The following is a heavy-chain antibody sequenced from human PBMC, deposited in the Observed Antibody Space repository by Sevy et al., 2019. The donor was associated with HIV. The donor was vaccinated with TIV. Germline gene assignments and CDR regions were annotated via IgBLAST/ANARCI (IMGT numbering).Heavy chain of an antibody. J-gene: IGHJ6*02. D-gene: IGHD6-19*01. CDR2: ISSSSSYI. CDR3: ARAYTSFSSGWYKDYYGMDV. V-gene: IGHV3-21*01. Sequence: GGSLRLSCAASGFTFSSYSMNWVRQAPGKGLEWVSSISSSSSYIYYADSVKGPFTISRDNAKNSLYLQMNSLRAEDTAVYYCARAYTSFSSGWYKDYYGMDVWGQGTTVTVSS. CDR1: GFTFSSYS.